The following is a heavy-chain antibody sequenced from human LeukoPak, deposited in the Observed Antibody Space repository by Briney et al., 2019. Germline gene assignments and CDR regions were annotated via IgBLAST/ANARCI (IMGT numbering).Heavy chain of an antibody. CDR2: ISDTGST. CDR3: ARHKGFGVTFYYGMDV. J-gene: IGHJ6*02. Sequence: KPSETLSLTCTVSGGSISSTSFYWGLIRQPPGKGLEWIGSISDTGSTYYNPSLKSRVVISVDTSKNQFSLQLSSVTAADTAVYSCARHKGFGVTFYYGMDVWGQGTTVTVSS. V-gene: IGHV4-39*01. CDR1: GGSISSTSFY. D-gene: IGHD3-16*01.